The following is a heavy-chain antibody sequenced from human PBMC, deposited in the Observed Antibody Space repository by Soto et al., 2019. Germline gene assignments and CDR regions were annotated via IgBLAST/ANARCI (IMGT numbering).Heavy chain of an antibody. V-gene: IGHV3-30*18. J-gene: IGHJ4*02. Sequence: GGSLRLSCAASGFTFSSYGMHWVRQAPGKGLEWVAVISYNGSNTNYADSVKGRFTISRDNSKNTLYLQMNTLRAEDTAVYYCAKSGYCSGRHCYFPFDYWGQGTLVTVSS. D-gene: IGHD2-15*01. CDR2: ISYNGSNT. CDR3: AKSGYCSGRHCYFPFDY. CDR1: GFTFSSYG.